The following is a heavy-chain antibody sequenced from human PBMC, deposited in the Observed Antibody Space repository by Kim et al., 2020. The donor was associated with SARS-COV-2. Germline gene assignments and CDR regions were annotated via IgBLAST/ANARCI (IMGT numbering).Heavy chain of an antibody. Sequence: ADPVKGRITISRENDKNTLYLQMNSLGGKDTAVYYCVRSDYYDGSGYFSGYWGQGTLVTVSS. D-gene: IGHD3-22*01. CDR3: VRSDYYDGSGYFSGY. J-gene: IGHJ4*02. V-gene: IGHV3-74*01.